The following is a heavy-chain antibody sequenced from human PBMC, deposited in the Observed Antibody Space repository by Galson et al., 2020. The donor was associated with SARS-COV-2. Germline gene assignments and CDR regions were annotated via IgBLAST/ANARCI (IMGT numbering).Heavy chain of an antibody. V-gene: IGHV4-38-2*01. CDR1: GYSISSGYH. J-gene: IGHJ4*02. CDR3: ARGNEFRPYSAFKN. CDR2: IYHTGNT. D-gene: IGHD1-26*01. Sequence: SETLSLTCAVSGYSISSGYHWGWIRQPPGKGLECIGSIYHTGNTYYNPSLESRVTISVDTSKNQFSLKLRSVTAADTAVYYCARGNEFRPYSAFKNWGQGTLVAVSS.